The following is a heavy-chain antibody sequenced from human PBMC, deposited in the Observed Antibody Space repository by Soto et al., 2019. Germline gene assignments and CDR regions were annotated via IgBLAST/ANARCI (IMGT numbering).Heavy chain of an antibody. Sequence: PSETLSLTCTVSGGSISSYYWSWIRQPPGKGLEWIGYIYYSGSTNYNPSLKSRVTISVDTSKNQFSLKLSSVTAADTAVYYCARVGDILTGYYYYFDYWGQGTLVTVSS. CDR2: IYYSGST. D-gene: IGHD3-9*01. V-gene: IGHV4-59*01. CDR3: ARVGDILTGYYYYFDY. CDR1: GGSISSYY. J-gene: IGHJ4*02.